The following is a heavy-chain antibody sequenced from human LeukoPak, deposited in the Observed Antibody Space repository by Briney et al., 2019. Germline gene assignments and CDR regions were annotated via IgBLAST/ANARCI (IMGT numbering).Heavy chain of an antibody. D-gene: IGHD6-19*01. V-gene: IGHV3-23*01. CDR3: ARSLDSGWYQQIFDF. CDR2: INNSGGST. CDR1: GFTFTTYG. Sequence: GGSLRLSCAASGFTFTTYGISWVRQAPGRGLEWVATINNSGGSTYYADSVKGRFTISRDNSKNTLYLQMNSLRAEDTAIFYCARSLDSGWYQQIFDFWGQGTLVIVSS. J-gene: IGHJ4*02.